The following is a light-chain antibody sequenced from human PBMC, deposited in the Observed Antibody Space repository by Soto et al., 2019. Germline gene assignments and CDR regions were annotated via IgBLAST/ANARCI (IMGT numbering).Light chain of an antibody. CDR3: SSFTTSSTYV. V-gene: IGLV2-14*01. CDR1: SSDIGAYNY. J-gene: IGLJ1*01. Sequence: QSVLTQPASVSGSPGQSITISCTGTSSDIGAYNYVSWYQQYPGRAPKLMIYEVNNRPSGVSNRFPGSKSGNTTSLTISGLQAEDEADYYCSSFTTSSTYVVGAGTKDTVL. CDR2: EVN.